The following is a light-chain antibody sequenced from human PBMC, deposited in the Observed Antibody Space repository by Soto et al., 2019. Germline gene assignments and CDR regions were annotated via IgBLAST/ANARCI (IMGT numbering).Light chain of an antibody. J-gene: IGKJ4*01. V-gene: IGKV3-20*01. CDR1: QSVSTNY. CDR3: QYYDVLPPLT. Sequence: EIVLTQSPGTLSLSPGDRATLSCRASQSVSTNYLAWYQQKPGQAPRILIYGASSRATGIPDRFSGSGSGTDFTLTISRLEPEDFAVYYCQYYDVLPPLTFGGGTKVEIK. CDR2: GAS.